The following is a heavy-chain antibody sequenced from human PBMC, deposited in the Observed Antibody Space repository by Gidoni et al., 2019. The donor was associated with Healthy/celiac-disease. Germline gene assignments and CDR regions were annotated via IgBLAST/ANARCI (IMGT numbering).Heavy chain of an antibody. D-gene: IGHD3-3*01. J-gene: IGHJ5*02. V-gene: IGHV3-9*01. CDR3: AKDISFSRGYDFWSGYYFGWFDP. CDR2: ISWNSGCI. Sequence: EVQLVESGGGLVQPGRSLRLHCAASGFTFDDYAMQWVRTAPGKGLEWVSGISWNSGCIGYADSVKGRFTISRDNAKNSLYLQMYSLRAEDTALYYCAKDISFSRGYDFWSGYYFGWFDPWGQGTLVTVSS. CDR1: GFTFDDYA.